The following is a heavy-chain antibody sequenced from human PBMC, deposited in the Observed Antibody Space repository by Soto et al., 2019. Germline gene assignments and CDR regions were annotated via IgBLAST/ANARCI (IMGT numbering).Heavy chain of an antibody. Sequence: QVQLQESGPGLVKPSETLSLTCTVSGGSISSYYWSWIRQPPGKGLEWIGYIYYSGSTNYNPSLKSRVTISVDTSKNQFSLKLSSVTAADTAVYYCARKGGYNVLDYGGQGTLVTVSS. CDR3: ARKGGYNVLDY. J-gene: IGHJ4*02. CDR2: IYYSGST. D-gene: IGHD5-12*01. CDR1: GGSISSYY. V-gene: IGHV4-59*01.